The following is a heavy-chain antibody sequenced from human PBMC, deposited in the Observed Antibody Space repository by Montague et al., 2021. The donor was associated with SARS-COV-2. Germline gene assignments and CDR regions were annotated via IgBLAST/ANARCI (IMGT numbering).Heavy chain of an antibody. Sequence: PALVKPTQTLTLTCTFSGFSLSSSGMCVSWIRQPPGKALEWLARIDWDDDKYYSTSLKTRLTITKDTSKNQVVLTMTNMDPGDTATYYCARTSYGSGMGFDYWGQGTLVTVSS. CDR3: ARTSYGSGMGFDY. D-gene: IGHD3-10*01. CDR2: IDWDDDK. J-gene: IGHJ4*02. CDR1: GFSLSSSGMC. V-gene: IGHV2-70*11.